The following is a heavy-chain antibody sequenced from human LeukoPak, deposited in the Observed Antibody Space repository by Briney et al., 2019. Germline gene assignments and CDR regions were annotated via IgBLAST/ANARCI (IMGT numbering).Heavy chain of an antibody. Sequence: ASVKVSCKASGGTFSSYAISWVRQAPGQGLEWMGWISAYNGNTNYAQKLQGRVTMTTDTSTGTAYMELRSLRSDDTAVYYCARGRCSGGSCRRYNWFDPWGQGTLVTVSS. J-gene: IGHJ5*02. D-gene: IGHD2-15*01. V-gene: IGHV1-18*01. CDR2: ISAYNGNT. CDR1: GGTFSSYA. CDR3: ARGRCSGGSCRRYNWFDP.